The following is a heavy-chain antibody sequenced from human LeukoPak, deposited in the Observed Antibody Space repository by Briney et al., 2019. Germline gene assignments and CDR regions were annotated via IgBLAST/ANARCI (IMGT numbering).Heavy chain of an antibody. Sequence: SVKVSCKASGGTFRNYAISWVRQAPGQGLEWMGGIIPLFGRAEYAQRFQGRVAITADESTSTAYLELSILRSEDTAVYYCASPKEDSDYYFDYWGQGTLVTVSS. CDR3: ASPKEDSDYYFDY. CDR2: IIPLFGRA. J-gene: IGHJ4*02. D-gene: IGHD4-11*01. V-gene: IGHV1-69*01. CDR1: GGTFRNYA.